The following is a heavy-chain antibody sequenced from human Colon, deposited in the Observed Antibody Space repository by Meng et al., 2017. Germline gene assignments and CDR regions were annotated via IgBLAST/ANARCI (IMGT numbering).Heavy chain of an antibody. CDR1: GFTFSDYE. CDR2: ISSSGNII. V-gene: IGHV3-48*03. Sequence: GESLKISCATSGFTFSDYEINWVRQAPGKGLEWISYISSSGNIIYYADSVKGRFTVSRDNAKNSLYLQMNSLRADDSAVYYCARLGDCGSAGCYSYYGMDVWGQGTTVTVSS. CDR3: ARLGDCGSAGCYSYYGMDV. D-gene: IGHD2-2*01. J-gene: IGHJ6*02.